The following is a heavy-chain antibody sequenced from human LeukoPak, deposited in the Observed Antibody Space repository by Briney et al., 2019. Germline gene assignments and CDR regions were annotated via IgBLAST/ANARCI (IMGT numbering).Heavy chain of an antibody. CDR3: ARGVWEADVDTAMVT. V-gene: IGHV4-39*07. J-gene: IGHJ5*02. D-gene: IGHD5-18*01. CDR2: IYYSGST. CDR1: GGSISSSSYY. Sequence: SETLSLTCTVSGGSISSSSYYWGWIRQPPGKGLEWIGSIYYSGSTYYNPSLKSRVTISVDTSKNQLSLKLSSVTAADTAVYYCARGVWEADVDTAMVTWGQGTLVTVSS.